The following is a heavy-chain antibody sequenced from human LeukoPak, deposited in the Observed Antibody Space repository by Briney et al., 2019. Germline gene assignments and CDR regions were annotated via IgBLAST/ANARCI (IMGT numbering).Heavy chain of an antibody. CDR2: ITSDSDTI. Sequence: GGSLRLSCAASGFTFSSYSMNWLRQAPGKGLEWVSYITSDSDTIQYADSVKGRFTISRDNAKNSLYLQMNGLRAEDTAVYYCAIDPSGTYSYHTFSIWGQGTMVTVSS. V-gene: IGHV3-48*04. CDR3: AIDPSGTYSYHTFSI. CDR1: GFTFSSYS. D-gene: IGHD1-26*01. J-gene: IGHJ3*02.